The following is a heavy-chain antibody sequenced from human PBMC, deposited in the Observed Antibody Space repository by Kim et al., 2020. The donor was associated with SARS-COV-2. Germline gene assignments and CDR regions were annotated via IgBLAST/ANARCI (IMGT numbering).Heavy chain of an antibody. J-gene: IGHJ4*02. Sequence: ASVKVSCKASGYTFTSYYMHWVRQAPGQGLEWMGIINPSGGNTSYAQKFQGRVTMTRDTSTSTVYMELSSLRSEDTAVYYCATLGRGMATISPYFDYWGQGTLFPVSS. D-gene: IGHD5-12*01. CDR3: ATLGRGMATISPYFDY. CDR1: GYTFTSYY. V-gene: IGHV1-46*01. CDR2: INPSGGNT.